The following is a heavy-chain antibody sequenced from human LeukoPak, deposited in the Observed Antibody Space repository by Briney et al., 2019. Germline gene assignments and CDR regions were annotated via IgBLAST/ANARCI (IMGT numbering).Heavy chain of an antibody. CDR3: ARDNVEMATTGAFDY. D-gene: IGHD5-24*01. CDR2: IYYSGST. CDR1: GGSISSYY. V-gene: IGHV4-59*01. J-gene: IGHJ4*02. Sequence: PSGTLSLTCTVSGGSISSYYWSWIRQPPGKGLEWIGYIYYSGSTNYNPSLKSRVTISVDTSKNQFSLKLSSVTAADTAVYYCARDNVEMATTGAFDYWGQGTLVTVSS.